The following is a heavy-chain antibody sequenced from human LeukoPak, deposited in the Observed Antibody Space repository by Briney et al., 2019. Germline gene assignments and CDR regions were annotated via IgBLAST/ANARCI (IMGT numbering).Heavy chain of an antibody. J-gene: IGHJ2*01. CDR2: ISYDGSNK. CDR3: AKEYSSGWSYWYFDL. Sequence: GGSLRLSCAASGFTFSSYAMHWVRQAPGKGLEWVAVISYDGSNKYYADSVKGRFTISRDNSKNTMYLQMDSLRPEDTAVYFCAKEYSSGWSYWYFDLWGRGTLVTVSS. CDR1: GFTFSSYA. V-gene: IGHV3-30-3*01. D-gene: IGHD6-19*01.